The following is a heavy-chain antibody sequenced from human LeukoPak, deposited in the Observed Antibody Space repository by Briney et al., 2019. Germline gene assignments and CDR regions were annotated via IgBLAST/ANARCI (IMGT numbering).Heavy chain of an antibody. J-gene: IGHJ6*03. D-gene: IGHD5-12*01. CDR2: IHYSGST. CDR1: GGSISSYY. Sequence: SETLSLTCTVSGGSISSYYWSWIRQPPGKGLEWIGYIHYSGSTHYNPSLKSRVTISVDTSKNQVSLKLRSVTAADTAVYYCARTTEGYAGGPGYSYYYYMDVWGKGTTATISS. V-gene: IGHV4-59*01. CDR3: ARTTEGYAGGPGYSYYYYMDV.